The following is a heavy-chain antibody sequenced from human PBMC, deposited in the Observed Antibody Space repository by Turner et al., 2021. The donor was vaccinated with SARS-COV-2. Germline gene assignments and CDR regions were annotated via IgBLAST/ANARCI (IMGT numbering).Heavy chain of an antibody. CDR3: ATGYAYCGGDCSIDY. CDR2: FDPEDAKT. V-gene: IGHV1-24*01. CDR1: GYTLTELS. Sequence: QVLLVQSGAEVKKPGASVKVSCKVSGYTLTELSLHWVRQAPGKGLEWMGGFDPEDAKTICAQKFQGRVTMTEDTSTDTAYMELSSLRSEDTAVYYCATGYAYCGGDCSIDYWGQGTLVTVSS. J-gene: IGHJ4*02. D-gene: IGHD2-21*02.